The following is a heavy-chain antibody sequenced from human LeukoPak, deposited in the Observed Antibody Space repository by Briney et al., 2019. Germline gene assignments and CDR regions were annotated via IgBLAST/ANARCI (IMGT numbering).Heavy chain of an antibody. D-gene: IGHD6-19*01. V-gene: IGHV1-69*04. CDR1: GGTFSSYA. J-gene: IGHJ4*02. CDR2: IIPTLGIA. CDR3: ASRLAVAGTIPDY. Sequence: SVKVSCKASGGTFSSYAISWVRQAPGQGLEWMGRIIPTLGIANYAQKFQGRVTITADKSTSTAYMELSSLRSEDTAVYYCASRLAVAGTIPDYWGQGTLVTVSS.